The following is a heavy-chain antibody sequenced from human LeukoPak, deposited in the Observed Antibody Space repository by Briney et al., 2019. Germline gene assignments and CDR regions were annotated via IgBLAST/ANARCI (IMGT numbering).Heavy chain of an antibody. V-gene: IGHV5-51*01. CDR1: GYSFTTYW. CDR2: ISPGDSDT. D-gene: IGHD1-1*01. CDR3: GRWKGGDNWFDP. J-gene: IGHJ5*02. Sequence: HGESLKISFEGSGYSFTTYWIGGVPQMSGKGRGWMGIISPGDSDTRYSPSFQGQVTISAEKSISTAYLQWSSRQASDTAMYYCGRWKGGDNWFDPWGQGTLVTVSS.